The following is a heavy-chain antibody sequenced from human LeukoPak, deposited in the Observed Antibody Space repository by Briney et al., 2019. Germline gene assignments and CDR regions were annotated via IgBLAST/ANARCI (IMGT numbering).Heavy chain of an antibody. CDR1: GFTLSSYA. V-gene: IGHV3-23*01. CDR3: AKDVYYYDSSGEFDY. Sequence: GGSLRLSCAASGFTLSSYAMSWVRQAPGKGLEWVSAISVSGNTYHADSVKGRFTISRDSSKNTLYLQMNRLRAEDTAVYYCAKDVYYYDSSGEFDYWGQGTLVTVSS. CDR2: ISVSGNT. J-gene: IGHJ4*02. D-gene: IGHD3-22*01.